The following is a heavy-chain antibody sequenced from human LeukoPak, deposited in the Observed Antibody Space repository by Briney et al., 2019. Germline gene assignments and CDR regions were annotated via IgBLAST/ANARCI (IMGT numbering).Heavy chain of an antibody. V-gene: IGHV3-23*01. CDR3: AKAHSVSAPGCFDP. CDR1: GFTFTNYN. Sequence: GGSLRLSCAASGFTFTNYNMNWVRQAPGKGLEWVSGSGSGGGTYYANSVKGRFTISRDNSKNTLYLQMSSLRAEDTAIYYCAKAHSVSAPGCFDPWGQGTLVTVSS. CDR2: SGSGGGT. D-gene: IGHD5-18*01. J-gene: IGHJ5*02.